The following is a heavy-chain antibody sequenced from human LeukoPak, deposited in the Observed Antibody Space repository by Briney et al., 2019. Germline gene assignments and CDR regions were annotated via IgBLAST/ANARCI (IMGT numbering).Heavy chain of an antibody. CDR1: GGTFSSYA. Sequence: SVKVSCKASGGTFSSYAISWVRQAPGQGLEWMGGIIPIFGTANYEQKFQGRVTITTDESTSTAYMELSSLRSEDTAVYYCARGELELHYYYYYMDVWGKGTTVTVSS. J-gene: IGHJ6*03. V-gene: IGHV1-69*05. CDR2: IIPIFGTA. CDR3: ARGELELHYYYYYMDV. D-gene: IGHD1-7*01.